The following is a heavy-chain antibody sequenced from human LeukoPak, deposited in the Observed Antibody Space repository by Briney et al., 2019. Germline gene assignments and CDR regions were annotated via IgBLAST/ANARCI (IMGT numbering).Heavy chain of an antibody. Sequence: GGSLRLSCAVSGFTFRRYWMSWVRQAPGKGLEWLANIKEDGSEKYYVDSVKGRFTISRDNAKKSLYLQMDSLRAEDTGVYYCARDDIATYDDWGQGTLVTVSS. V-gene: IGHV3-7*01. CDR1: GFTFRRYW. CDR3: ARDDIATYDD. J-gene: IGHJ4*02. D-gene: IGHD2-15*01. CDR2: IKEDGSEK.